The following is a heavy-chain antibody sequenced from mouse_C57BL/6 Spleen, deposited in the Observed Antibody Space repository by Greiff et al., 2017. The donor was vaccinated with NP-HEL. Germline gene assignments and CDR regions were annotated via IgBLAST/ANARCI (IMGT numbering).Heavy chain of an antibody. CDR3: ARGDGYYAFAY. Sequence: EVKLQESGPGLVKPSQSLSLTCSVTGYSITSGYYWNWIRQFPGNKLEWKGYISYDGSNNYNPSLKNRISITRDTSKNQFFLKLNSVTTEDTATYYCARGDGYYAFAYWGQGTLVTVSA. J-gene: IGHJ3*01. CDR1: GYSITSGYY. D-gene: IGHD2-3*01. CDR2: ISYDGSN. V-gene: IGHV3-6*01.